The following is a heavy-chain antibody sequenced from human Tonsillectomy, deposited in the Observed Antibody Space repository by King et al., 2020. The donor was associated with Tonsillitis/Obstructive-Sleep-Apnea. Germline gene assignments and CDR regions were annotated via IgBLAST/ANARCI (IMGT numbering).Heavy chain of an antibody. Sequence: VQLVESGGGLVQPGGSLRLSCAASGFTFSSYAMSWVRQAPGKGLEWVSAISGSGGSTYYADSVKGRFTISRDNSKNTLYLQMNSLRAEDTAVYYCAKNRRRNTIFGGVRSFYMDVWGKGTTGTGSS. V-gene: IGHV3-23*04. CDR2: ISGSGGST. J-gene: IGHJ6*03. CDR3: AKNRRRNTIFGGVRSFYMDV. D-gene: IGHD3-3*01. CDR1: GFTFSSYA.